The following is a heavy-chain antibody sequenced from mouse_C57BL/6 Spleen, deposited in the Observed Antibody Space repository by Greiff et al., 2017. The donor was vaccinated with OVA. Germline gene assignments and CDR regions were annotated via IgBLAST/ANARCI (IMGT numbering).Heavy chain of an antibody. CDR2: IYPGDGDT. Sequence: QVQLQQSGPELVKPGASVKISCKASGYAFSSSWMNWVKQRPGKGLEWIGRIYPGDGDTNYDGKFKGKATLTADKSSSTAYMQLSSLTSEDSAVYFCARGAARDAMDYGGQGTSVTVSS. J-gene: IGHJ4*01. V-gene: IGHV1-82*01. CDR1: GYAFSSSW. D-gene: IGHD3-1*01. CDR3: ARGAARDAMDY.